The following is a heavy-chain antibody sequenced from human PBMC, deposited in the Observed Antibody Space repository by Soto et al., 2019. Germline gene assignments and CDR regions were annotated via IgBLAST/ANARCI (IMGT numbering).Heavy chain of an antibody. D-gene: IGHD6-13*01. Sequence: QVQLVESGGGVVQPGRSLRLSCEASGCTFSSYGMHWVRQAPGKGLEWVAVIWYDGSNKYYADSVKGRFTISRDNSKNTLYLQMNSLRAEDTAVYYCAREGIAAAGPPGIDYWGQGTLVTVSS. V-gene: IGHV3-33*01. J-gene: IGHJ4*02. CDR3: AREGIAAAGPPGIDY. CDR2: IWYDGSNK. CDR1: GCTFSSYG.